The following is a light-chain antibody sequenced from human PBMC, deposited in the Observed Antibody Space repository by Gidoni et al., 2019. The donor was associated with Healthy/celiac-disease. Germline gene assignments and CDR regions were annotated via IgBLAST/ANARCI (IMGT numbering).Light chain of an antibody. Sequence: DIVMTQSPLSLPVTPGEPASISCRSSQSLLHSNGYNYLDWYLQKPGQSPQLLIYLGSNRASGVPDRFSGSGSGTDFTLKISRVEAEDVGVYYCMQALQTRCSFGQXTKLEIK. CDR3: MQALQTRCS. V-gene: IGKV2-28*01. CDR1: QSLLHSNGYNY. J-gene: IGKJ2*04. CDR2: LGS.